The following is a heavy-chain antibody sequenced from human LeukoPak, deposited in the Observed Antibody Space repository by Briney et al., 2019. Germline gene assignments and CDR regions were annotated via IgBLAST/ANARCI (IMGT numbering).Heavy chain of an antibody. J-gene: IGHJ4*02. CDR1: GGSISSGDYY. D-gene: IGHD1-26*01. Sequence: SQTLSLTCTVSGGSISSGDYYWSWIRQPSGKGLERIGYIYYSGSTYYNPSLKSRVTISVDTSKNQFSLKLRSVTAADTAVNYWARDSPPYRGAGGIDYWGQGTLVTVSS. CDR2: IYYSGST. V-gene: IGHV4-30-4*01. CDR3: ARDSPPYRGAGGIDY.